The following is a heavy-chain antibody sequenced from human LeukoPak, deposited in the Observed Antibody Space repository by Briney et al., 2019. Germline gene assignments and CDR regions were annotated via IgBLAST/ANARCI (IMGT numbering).Heavy chain of an antibody. D-gene: IGHD6-13*01. CDR1: GGSISSYY. Sequence: SETLSLTCTVSGGSISSYYWSWIRQPPGKGLEWIGYIYYSGSTNYNPSLKSRVTISVDTSKNQFSLKLSSVTAADTAVYYCAREAGYSSSWPNWFDPWGQGTLVTVSS. J-gene: IGHJ5*02. CDR3: AREAGYSSSWPNWFDP. V-gene: IGHV4-59*01. CDR2: IYYSGST.